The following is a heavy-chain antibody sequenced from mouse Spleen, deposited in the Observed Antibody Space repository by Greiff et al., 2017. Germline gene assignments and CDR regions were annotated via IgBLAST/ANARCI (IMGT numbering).Heavy chain of an antibody. CDR1: GFTLSDYG. V-gene: IGHV5-17*01. Sequence: EVMLVESGGGLVKPGGSLKLSCAASGFTLSDYGMHWVSQAPEKGLEWVAYISTGSSTIYYAATLKGRFTISRDNSKNTLFLQMTSLRSEDTAMYYCARPVWYGGFAYWGQGTLGTVSA. D-gene: IGHD1-1*01. CDR3: ARPVWYGGFAY. J-gene: IGHJ3*01. CDR2: ISTGSSTI.